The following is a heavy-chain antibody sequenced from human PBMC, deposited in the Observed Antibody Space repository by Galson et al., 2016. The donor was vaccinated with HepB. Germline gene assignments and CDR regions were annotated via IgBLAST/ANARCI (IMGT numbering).Heavy chain of an antibody. D-gene: IGHD1-7*01. Sequence: TLSLTCTVSGGSISIGGYYWSWIRQHPGKGLEWIGYIYYSGSTYYNPSPQSRVTISVDTSKNPFSLKLSSVTAADTAVYYCARDGGGLTGTRGLGVYWGQGTLVTVSS. CDR3: ARDGGGLTGTRGLGVY. V-gene: IGHV4-31*03. J-gene: IGHJ4*02. CDR2: IYYSGST. CDR1: GGSISIGGYY.